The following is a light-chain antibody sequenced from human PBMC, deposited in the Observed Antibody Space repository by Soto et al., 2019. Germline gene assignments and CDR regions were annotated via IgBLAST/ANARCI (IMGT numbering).Light chain of an antibody. J-gene: IGKJ4*01. CDR1: QSVNSN. CDR2: GVS. Sequence: EIVMTQSPATLSVSPGERATLSCRASQSVNSNLAWYQQKPGQAPRLLIYGVSTRATGIPVRFSGSGSGTEFTLTISSLQSEDFAVYYCQQFGTSPTFGGGTKVEIK. CDR3: QQFGTSPT. V-gene: IGKV3-15*01.